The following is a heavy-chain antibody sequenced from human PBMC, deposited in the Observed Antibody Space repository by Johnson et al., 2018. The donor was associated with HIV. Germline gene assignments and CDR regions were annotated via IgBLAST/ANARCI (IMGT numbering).Heavy chain of an antibody. Sequence: VQLVESGGGLVQPGESLRLSCAASGFTFSSYDMHWVRQSTGKGLDWVSGIAASVATHHPDPGKGRFTVSRDNANHSLYLHMNNLRVGDTALYYCARDQDLDAFDIWGQGTMDRLF. V-gene: IGHV3-13*01. CDR2: IAASVAT. CDR3: ARDQDLDAFDI. CDR1: GFTFSSYD. J-gene: IGHJ3*02.